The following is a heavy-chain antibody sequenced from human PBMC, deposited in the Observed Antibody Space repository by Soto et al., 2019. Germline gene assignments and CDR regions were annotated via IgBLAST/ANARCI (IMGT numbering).Heavy chain of an antibody. CDR3: ARDHQWCFEL. Sequence: VTLVESGGGLVQPGGSLSLSCAASGFSFSDYPMNWVRQAPGKGQEWLSNFRSTRDDTYYAESLQRRFTISRDIARNSCYLQMNSLRDEVTAVYYCARDHQWCFELWGQGVLVTVSS. CDR2: FRSTRDDT. D-gene: IGHD2-15*01. V-gene: IGHV3-48*02. J-gene: IGHJ4*02. CDR1: GFSFSDYP.